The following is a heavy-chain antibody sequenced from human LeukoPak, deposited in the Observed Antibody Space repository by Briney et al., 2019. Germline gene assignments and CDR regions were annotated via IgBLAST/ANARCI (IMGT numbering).Heavy chain of an antibody. Sequence: ASVKVSCKASGYTFTGYYMHWVRQAPGQGLEWMGWINPNSGGTNYAQKFQGRVTMTRDTSISTAYMELSRLRSDDTAVYYCAKDQDEYSSSSPWDYWGQGTLVTVSS. CDR2: INPNSGGT. D-gene: IGHD6-6*01. CDR1: GYTFTGYY. J-gene: IGHJ4*02. V-gene: IGHV1-2*02. CDR3: AKDQDEYSSSSPWDY.